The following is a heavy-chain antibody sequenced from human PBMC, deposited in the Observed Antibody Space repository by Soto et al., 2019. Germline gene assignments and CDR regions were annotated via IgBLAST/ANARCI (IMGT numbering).Heavy chain of an antibody. CDR1: GGTFSSYA. V-gene: IGHV1-2*02. Sequence: ASVKVSCKASGGTFSSYAISWVRQAPGQGLEWMGGINPNTGVTRHAQKFQDRVTMTRDTSINTAYMELTRLTSDDTAVYYCTTLRLHPWGQGTLVTVSS. D-gene: IGHD2-15*01. CDR2: INPNTGVT. CDR3: TTLRLHP. J-gene: IGHJ5*02.